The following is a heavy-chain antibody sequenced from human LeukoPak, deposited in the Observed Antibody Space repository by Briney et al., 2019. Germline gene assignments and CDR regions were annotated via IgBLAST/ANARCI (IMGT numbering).Heavy chain of an antibody. CDR1: GYTFTGYY. D-gene: IGHD3-22*01. Sequence: GASVKVSCKASGYTFTGYYMHWVRQAPGQGLEWMGRINPNSGGTNYAQKFQGRVTMTRDTSTSTAYMELSRLRSDDTAVYYCARVSYYYDSTLYGYWGQGTLVTVSS. CDR3: ARVSYYYDSTLYGY. CDR2: INPNSGGT. V-gene: IGHV1-2*06. J-gene: IGHJ4*02.